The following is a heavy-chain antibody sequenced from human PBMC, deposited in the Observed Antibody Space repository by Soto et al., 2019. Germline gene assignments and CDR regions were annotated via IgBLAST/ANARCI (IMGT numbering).Heavy chain of an antibody. CDR3: ARASMTTVTRDYYYYGMDV. Sequence: GASVKFPCKASGYTFTGYYMHWVRQAPGQGLEWMGWINPNSGGTNYAKKFQGWVTMTRDTSISTAYMELSRLRSDDTAVYYCARASMTTVTRDYYYYGMDVWGQGTTVTVSS. CDR2: INPNSGGT. CDR1: GYTFTGYY. J-gene: IGHJ6*02. D-gene: IGHD4-17*01. V-gene: IGHV1-2*04.